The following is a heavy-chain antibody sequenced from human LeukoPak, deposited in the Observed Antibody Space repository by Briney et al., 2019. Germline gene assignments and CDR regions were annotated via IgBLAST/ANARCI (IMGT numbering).Heavy chain of an antibody. Sequence: GGSLRLSCAASGFTFSSYAMSWVRQAPGKGLEWVSAISGSGGSTYYADSVKGRSTISRDNSKNTLYLQMNSLRAEDTAVYYCAKDGGTYYYYYYYMDVWGKGTTVTVSS. V-gene: IGHV3-23*01. CDR1: GFTFSSYA. CDR3: AKDGGTYYYYYYYMDV. CDR2: ISGSGGST. J-gene: IGHJ6*03.